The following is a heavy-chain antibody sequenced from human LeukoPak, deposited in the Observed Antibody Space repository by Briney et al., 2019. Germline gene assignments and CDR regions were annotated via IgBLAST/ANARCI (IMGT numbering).Heavy chain of an antibody. J-gene: IGHJ6*03. CDR2: IYTSGST. V-gene: IGHV4-4*07. CDR1: GGSISSYY. Sequence: SETLSLTCTVSGGSISSYYWSWIRQPAGKGLEWIGRIYTSGSTNYNPSLKSRVTMSVDTSKNQFSLKLSSVTAADTAVYYCAGDLVAVAGKAPNYYYYYYMDVWGKGTTVTVSS. D-gene: IGHD6-19*01. CDR3: AGDLVAVAGKAPNYYYYYYMDV.